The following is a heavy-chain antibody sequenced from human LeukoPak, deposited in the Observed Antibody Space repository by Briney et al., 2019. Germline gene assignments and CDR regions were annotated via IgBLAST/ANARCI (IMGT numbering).Heavy chain of an antibody. Sequence: GGSLRLSCAASGFTFSSYSMNWVRQAPGKGLEWVSSISSSSSYIYYADSVKGRFTISRDNAKNSLYLQMNSLRAEDTAVHYCARGYDFWSGSPLDYWGQGTLVTVSS. V-gene: IGHV3-21*01. CDR3: ARGYDFWSGSPLDY. CDR2: ISSSSSYI. CDR1: GFTFSSYS. J-gene: IGHJ4*02. D-gene: IGHD3-3*01.